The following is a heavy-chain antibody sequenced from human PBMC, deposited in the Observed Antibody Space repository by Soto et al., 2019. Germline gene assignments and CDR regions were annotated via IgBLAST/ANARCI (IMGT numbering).Heavy chain of an antibody. Sequence: SETLSLTCTVSGGSISSYYWSWIRQPPGKGLEWIGYIYYSGSTNYNPSLKSRVTISVDTSKNQFSLKLSSVTAADTAVYYCATGYCSGGSCYDTDAFDIWGQGTMVTVSS. CDR1: GGSISSYY. D-gene: IGHD2-15*01. CDR3: ATGYCSGGSCYDTDAFDI. V-gene: IGHV4-59*01. CDR2: IYYSGST. J-gene: IGHJ3*02.